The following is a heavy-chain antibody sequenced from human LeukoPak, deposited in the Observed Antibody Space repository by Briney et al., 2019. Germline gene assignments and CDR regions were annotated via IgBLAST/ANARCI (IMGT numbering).Heavy chain of an antibody. J-gene: IGHJ1*01. CDR1: GFTFSSYS. CDR2: ISGSSRTI. V-gene: IGHV3-48*02. D-gene: IGHD6-19*01. Sequence: GGSLRLSCAASGFTFSSYSMNWVRRAPGKGLEWISFISGSSRTIYYADSVRGRFTISRDNVKNSLYLQMNSLRDEDTATYYCARDHSSVWYSVVVTSEYFQHWGQGTLVTVSS. CDR3: ARDHSSVWYSVVVTSEYFQH.